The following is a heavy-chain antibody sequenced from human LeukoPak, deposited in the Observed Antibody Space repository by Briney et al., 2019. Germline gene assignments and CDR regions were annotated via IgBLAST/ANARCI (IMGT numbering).Heavy chain of an antibody. J-gene: IGHJ4*02. Sequence: SETLSLTCTVSGGSIRNYGWNWIRQSPGKGLEWIGYIYYTGTTNYNPSLKSRVTISVDTSKNQFSLNLSSVTAAATAVYYCARFGSLREPILDYWGQGTLVTVSS. V-gene: IGHV4-59*01. CDR1: GGSIRNYG. D-gene: IGHD3-16*01. CDR3: ARFGSLREPILDY. CDR2: IYYTGTT.